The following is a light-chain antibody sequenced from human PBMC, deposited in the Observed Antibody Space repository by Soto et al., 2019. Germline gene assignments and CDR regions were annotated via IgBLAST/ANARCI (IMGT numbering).Light chain of an antibody. Sequence: ALPLTQSPSSLSASVGDRVTITCRASQAISSALAWYQHKLGEGPKLLIYDASTLESGVPSRFSGSGSGTDFTLTISSLQPEDFATYYCQQFNSYPPVTFGGGTKVEI. V-gene: IGKV1-13*02. CDR2: DAS. J-gene: IGKJ4*01. CDR3: QQFNSYPPVT. CDR1: QAISSA.